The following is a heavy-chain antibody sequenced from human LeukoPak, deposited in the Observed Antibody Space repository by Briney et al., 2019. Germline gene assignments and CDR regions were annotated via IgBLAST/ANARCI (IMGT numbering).Heavy chain of an antibody. CDR3: ARGGGSYL. V-gene: IGHV3-9*01. CDR2: ISWNSGSI. D-gene: IGHD2-15*01. J-gene: IGHJ3*01. CDR1: GFTFDDYA. Sequence: PGGSLRLSCAASGFTFDDYAMHWVRQAPGKGLEWVSGISWNSGSIGYADSVKGRFTISRDNAKNSLYLQMNSLRAEDTAVYYCARGGGSYLWGQGTMVTVSS.